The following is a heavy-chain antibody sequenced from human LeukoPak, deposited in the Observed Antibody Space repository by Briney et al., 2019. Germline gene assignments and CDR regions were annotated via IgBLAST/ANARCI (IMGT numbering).Heavy chain of an antibody. J-gene: IGHJ4*02. CDR1: GFTFSSYG. CDR3: AKDHTIRSFDY. Sequence: PGGSLRLSCAASGFTFSSYGMHWVRQAPGKGLEWVAVIWYDGSNKYYADSVKGRFTISRDNSKNTLYLQMNSLRAEDTAVYYCAKDHTIRSFDYWGQGTLVTVSS. CDR2: IWYDGSNK. V-gene: IGHV3-33*06. D-gene: IGHD1-14*01.